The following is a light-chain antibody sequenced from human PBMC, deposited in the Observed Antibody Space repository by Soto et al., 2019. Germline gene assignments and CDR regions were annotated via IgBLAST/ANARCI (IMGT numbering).Light chain of an antibody. Sequence: IVLTQSPGTLSLSPGERVTLSCRASQRLXSSYLAWYQQKPGQAPRLRXDGASSRATGSPDRFSGSGSGTDFTLTISRLEPEYFVVYYCQQYGSAPRTFGQGTKVDIK. J-gene: IGKJ1*01. V-gene: IGKV3-20*01. CDR2: GAS. CDR3: QQYGSAPRT. CDR1: QRLXSSY.